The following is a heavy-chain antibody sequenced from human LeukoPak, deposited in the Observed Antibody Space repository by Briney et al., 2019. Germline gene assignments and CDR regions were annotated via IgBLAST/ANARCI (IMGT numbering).Heavy chain of an antibody. Sequence: SETLSLTCAVSGGSISSGGYSWSWIRQPPGKGLEWIGYIYHSGSTYYNPSLKSRVTISVDRSKNQFSLKLSSVTAADTAVYYCARSDYGSGSYYNGVNWFDPWGQGTLVTVSS. J-gene: IGHJ5*02. D-gene: IGHD3-10*01. V-gene: IGHV4-30-2*01. CDR1: GGSISSGGYS. CDR2: IYHSGST. CDR3: ARSDYGSGSYYNGVNWFDP.